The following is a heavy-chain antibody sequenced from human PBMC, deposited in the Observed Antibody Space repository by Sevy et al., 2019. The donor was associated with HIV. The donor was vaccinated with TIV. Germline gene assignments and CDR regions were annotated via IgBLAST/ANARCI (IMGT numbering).Heavy chain of an antibody. V-gene: IGHV3-23*01. D-gene: IGHD4-17*01. CDR3: AGDGLYGGNFEYFQL. J-gene: IGHJ1*01. CDR2: ITGSSTTI. CDR1: GFTFSNYA. Sequence: GGSLRLSCAASGFTFSNYALTWVRQAPGKGLDWVSSITGSSTTIYYADSVKGRFTVSSDNSNNILYLHINSLRAEDMAVYYCAGDGLYGGNFEYFQLWGQGTLVTVSS.